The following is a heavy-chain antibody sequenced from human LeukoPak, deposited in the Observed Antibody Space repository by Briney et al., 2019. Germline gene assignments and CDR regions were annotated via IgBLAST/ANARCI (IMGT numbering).Heavy chain of an antibody. CDR2: ISGSGGST. Sequence: PGGSLRLSCAASGFTFSSYAMSWVRQAPGKGLEWVSAISGSGGSTYYADSVKGRFTISRDNSKNTLYLQMNSLRAEDTAVYYCAKDRITMIVATEYYFDYWGQGTLVTVSS. CDR3: AKDRITMIVATEYYFDY. J-gene: IGHJ4*02. D-gene: IGHD3-22*01. V-gene: IGHV3-23*01. CDR1: GFTFSSYA.